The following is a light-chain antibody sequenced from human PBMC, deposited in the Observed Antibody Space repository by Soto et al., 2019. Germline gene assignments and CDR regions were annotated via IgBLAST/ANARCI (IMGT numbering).Light chain of an antibody. CDR3: QQHDGRPTMT. J-gene: IGKJ5*01. V-gene: IGKV1-33*01. Sequence: IQLTQSPSSLSASVGETVTITCRASQDIDNSLNWYQHKPGKAPKLLVYAVSFLETGVPSRFSGRGSGTVFSLTINSLQSDHFATYYCQQHDGRPTMTFGQGTRLDSK. CDR2: AVS. CDR1: QDIDNS.